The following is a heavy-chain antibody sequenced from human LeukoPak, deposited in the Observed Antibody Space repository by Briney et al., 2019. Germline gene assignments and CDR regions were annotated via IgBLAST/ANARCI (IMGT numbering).Heavy chain of an antibody. Sequence: KPSETLSLPCTVSGGSISSYYWSWIRQPPGKGLEWIGYIYYSGSTNYNPSLKSRVTISVDTSKNQFSLKLNSVTAADTAVYYCARLAGRFDYWGQGTLVTVSS. J-gene: IGHJ4*02. V-gene: IGHV4-59*01. D-gene: IGHD6-19*01. CDR2: IYYSGST. CDR3: ARLAGRFDY. CDR1: GGSISSYY.